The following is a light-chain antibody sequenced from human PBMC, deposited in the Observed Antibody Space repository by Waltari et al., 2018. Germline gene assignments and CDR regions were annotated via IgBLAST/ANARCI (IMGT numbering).Light chain of an antibody. V-gene: IGKV3-11*01. CDR3: QQRSNLWT. Sequence: ETVLTQSPATLSLPPGERATLSCRASQSISSHLAWYQQKPGQPPRLLIYDESKRATGIPARFSCSGSGTDFTLTISSLEPEDFAVYYCQQRSNLWTFGQGTKVEIK. CDR2: DES. J-gene: IGKJ1*01. CDR1: QSISSH.